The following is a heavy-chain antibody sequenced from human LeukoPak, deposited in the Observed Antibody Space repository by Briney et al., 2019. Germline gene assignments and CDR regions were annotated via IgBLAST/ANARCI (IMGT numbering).Heavy chain of an antibody. CDR2: IYSGGNT. CDR1: GFTVSSNS. D-gene: IGHD2-15*01. V-gene: IGHV3-53*01. J-gene: IGHJ4*02. CDR3: AKAPVTTCSGAYCSPFDY. Sequence: PGGSLRLSCTVSGFTVSSNSMSWVRQAPGKGLEWVSFIYSGGNTLYSDSVKGRFTISRDSSKNTLYRQMNSLRAGDAAVYYCAKAPVTTCSGAYCSPFDYWSQGTLVTVYS.